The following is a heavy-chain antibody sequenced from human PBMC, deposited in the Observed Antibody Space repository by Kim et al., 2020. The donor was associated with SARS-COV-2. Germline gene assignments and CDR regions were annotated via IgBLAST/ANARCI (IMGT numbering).Heavy chain of an antibody. J-gene: IGHJ4*02. Sequence: YNPSLKSRVTISVDTSKNQFSLKLSSVTAADTAVYYCARGLSYGSGSYNYWGQGTLVTVSS. CDR3: ARGLSYGSGSYNY. D-gene: IGHD3-10*01. V-gene: IGHV4-34*01.